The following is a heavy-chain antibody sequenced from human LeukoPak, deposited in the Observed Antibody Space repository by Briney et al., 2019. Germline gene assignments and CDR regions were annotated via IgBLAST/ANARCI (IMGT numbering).Heavy chain of an antibody. CDR1: GYTFTGYY. CDR3: ARVRYFDWLLAFDP. V-gene: IGHV1-8*02. D-gene: IGHD3-9*01. J-gene: IGHJ5*02. CDR2: INPNSGNT. Sequence: ASVKDSCKASGYTFTGYYMHWVRQAPRQGLEWMGWINPNSGNTGYAQKFQGRVTMTRNTSISTAYMELSSLRSEDTAVYYCARVRYFDWLLAFDPWGQGTLVTVSS.